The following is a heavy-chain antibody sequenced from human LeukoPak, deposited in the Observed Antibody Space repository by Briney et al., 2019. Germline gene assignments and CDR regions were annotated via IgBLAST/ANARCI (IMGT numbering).Heavy chain of an antibody. Sequence: GASVKVSCKASGYTFTSYGISWVRQAPGQGLEWMGWISAYNGNTNYAQTLQGRVTMTTDTSTSTAYMELRSLRSDDTAVYYCARDPGYSSSWEYYYYYGMDVWGQGTTVTVSS. D-gene: IGHD6-13*01. CDR3: ARDPGYSSSWEYYYYYGMDV. CDR2: ISAYNGNT. J-gene: IGHJ6*02. CDR1: GYTFTSYG. V-gene: IGHV1-18*01.